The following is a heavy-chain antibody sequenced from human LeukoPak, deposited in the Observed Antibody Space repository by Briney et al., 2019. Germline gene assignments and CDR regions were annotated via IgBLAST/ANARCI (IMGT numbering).Heavy chain of an antibody. CDR1: GFTASSNY. CDR3: ARDAGGSYYERGYFDY. Sequence: GGSLRLSCAASGFTASSNYVSWVRQAPGKGLEWVSVIYSGGSTYYADSVKGRFTISRDNSKNTLYLQMNSLRAEDTAVYYCARDAGGSYYERGYFDYWGQGTLVTVSS. V-gene: IGHV3-53*01. D-gene: IGHD1-26*01. CDR2: IYSGGST. J-gene: IGHJ4*02.